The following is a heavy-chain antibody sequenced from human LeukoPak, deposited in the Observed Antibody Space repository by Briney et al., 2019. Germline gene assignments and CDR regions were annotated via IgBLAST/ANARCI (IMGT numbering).Heavy chain of an antibody. CDR2: INPDNGGT. CDR3: TREARVGNWFDP. CDR1: GYTFTDYY. V-gene: IGHV1-2*02. Sequence: ASVTVSWRASGYTFTDYYIHWVRQAPGQGLEWMGWINPDNGGTNYAQKFQGRVTMTRDTSIRTVYMDLSRLRSDDTAVFYCTREARVGNWFDPWGQGTQVTVSS. J-gene: IGHJ5*02. D-gene: IGHD2-2*01.